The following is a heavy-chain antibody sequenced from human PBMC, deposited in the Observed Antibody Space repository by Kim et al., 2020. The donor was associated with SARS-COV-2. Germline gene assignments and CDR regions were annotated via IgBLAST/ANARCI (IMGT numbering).Heavy chain of an antibody. CDR3: ARRPVDIVATIRDWFDP. Sequence: GESLQISCKGSGYSFTSYWISWVRQMPGKGLEWMGRIDPSDSYTNYSPSFQGHVTISADKSISTAYLQWSSLKASDTAMYYCARRPVDIVATIRDWFDPWGQGTLVTVSS. CDR1: GYSFTSYW. CDR2: IDPSDSYT. J-gene: IGHJ5*02. D-gene: IGHD5-12*01. V-gene: IGHV5-10-1*01.